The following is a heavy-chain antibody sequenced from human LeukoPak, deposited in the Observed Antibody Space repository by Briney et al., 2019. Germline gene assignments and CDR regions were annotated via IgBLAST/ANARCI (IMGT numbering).Heavy chain of an antibody. Sequence: PGGSLRLSCAASGLTFSSYEMNWVRQAPGKGLEWVSYISSSGSTIYYADSVKGRFTISRDNAKNSLYLQMDSLRAEDTALYYCARDPVPHIVVVTAIHLDVWGKGTTVTVSS. CDR2: ISSSGSTI. CDR1: GLTFSSYE. D-gene: IGHD2-21*02. CDR3: ARDPVPHIVVVTAIHLDV. J-gene: IGHJ6*04. V-gene: IGHV3-48*03.